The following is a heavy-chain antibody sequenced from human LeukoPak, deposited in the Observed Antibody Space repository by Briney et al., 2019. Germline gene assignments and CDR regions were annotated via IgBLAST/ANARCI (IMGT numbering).Heavy chain of an antibody. CDR2: IIPILGIA. CDR1: GGTFSSYA. V-gene: IGHV1-69*04. Sequence: VASVKVSCKASGGTFSSYAISWVRQAPGQGLEWMGRIIPILGIANYAQKFQGRVTITADKSTSTAYMELSSLRSEDTAVYYCARGGYIAAAGLDYWGQGTLVTVSS. J-gene: IGHJ4*02. D-gene: IGHD6-13*01. CDR3: ARGGYIAAAGLDY.